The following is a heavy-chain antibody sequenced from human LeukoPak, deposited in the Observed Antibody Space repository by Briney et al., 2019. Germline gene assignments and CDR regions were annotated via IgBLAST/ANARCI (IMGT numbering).Heavy chain of an antibody. J-gene: IGHJ3*02. D-gene: IGHD2-21*02. V-gene: IGHV1-46*01. CDR2: INPSGGST. CDR3: ASLFAYCGGDCYSGDAFDI. CDR1: GYTFTSYY. Sequence: ASVKVSCKASGYTFTSYYMHWVRQAPGQGLEGMGIINPSGGSTSYAQKFQGRVTMTRDTSTSTVYMELSSLISEDTAVYYCASLFAYCGGDCYSGDAFDIWGQGTMVTVSS.